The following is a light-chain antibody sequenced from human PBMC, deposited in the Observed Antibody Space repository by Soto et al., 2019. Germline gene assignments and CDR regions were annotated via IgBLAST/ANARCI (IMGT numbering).Light chain of an antibody. V-gene: IGKV1-39*01. Sequence: DIQMTQSPSSLSASVGDRVTITCRASQSIRSYLNWYHQKPGKTPQLLIYGASNLQSGAPSRFTGSGSGTHFTLTISSLQPEDFATYYCQQSYTTPYTFGQGTKLEIE. CDR1: QSIRSY. J-gene: IGKJ2*01. CDR2: GAS. CDR3: QQSYTTPYT.